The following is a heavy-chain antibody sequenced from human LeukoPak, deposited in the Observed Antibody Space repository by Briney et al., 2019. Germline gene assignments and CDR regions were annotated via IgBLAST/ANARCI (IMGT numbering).Heavy chain of an antibody. CDR2: IGYRGGSI. V-gene: IGHV3-23*01. Sequence: HPGGSLRLSCAASGFTFSNYAMSWVRQAPGKGLEWVSIIGYRGGSIYYAYSVQGRFTISRDNSKNTLSLQMNGLRPEDTAVYYCAKSWGYTRPYYNYMDVWGKGTTVTVSS. CDR1: GFTFSNYA. CDR3: AKSWGYTRPYYNYMDV. J-gene: IGHJ6*03. D-gene: IGHD3-16*02.